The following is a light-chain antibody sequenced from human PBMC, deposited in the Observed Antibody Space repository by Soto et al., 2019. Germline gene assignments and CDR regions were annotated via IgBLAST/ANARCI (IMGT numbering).Light chain of an antibody. Sequence: EIVLTQSPATLSLSPGERATLSCRASQSVSSYLAWYQQKPGQAPRLLIYDASNRATGIPARFSGSGSGTDFTLTISRLEPEDFAVYYCQQRSNWPPTFGQGTLLEIK. CDR3: QQRSNWPPT. CDR1: QSVSSY. CDR2: DAS. J-gene: IGKJ5*01. V-gene: IGKV3-11*01.